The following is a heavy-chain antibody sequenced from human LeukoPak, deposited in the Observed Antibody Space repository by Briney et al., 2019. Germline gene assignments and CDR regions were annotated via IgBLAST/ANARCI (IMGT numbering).Heavy chain of an antibody. CDR2: ISYDGSNK. CDR1: GFTFSDYA. D-gene: IGHD7-27*01. Sequence: GRSLRLSCAASGFTFSDYAMHWVRQAPGKGLEWVAVISYDGSNKYYADSVKGRFTISRDNSKNTLYLQMNSLRAEDAAIYYCARELVSLGTGYFDLWGRGTLVTVSS. CDR3: ARELVSLGTGYFDL. J-gene: IGHJ2*01. V-gene: IGHV3-30*04.